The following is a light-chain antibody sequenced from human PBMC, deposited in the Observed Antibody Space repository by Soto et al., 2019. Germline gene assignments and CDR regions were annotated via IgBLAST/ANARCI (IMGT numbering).Light chain of an antibody. V-gene: IGKV1-6*01. CDR3: LQDYNYPLT. CDR2: AAS. CDR1: QGIRND. Sequence: AIQMTQSPSSLSASVGDRVTITCRASQGIRNDLGWYQQKPGKAPKLLIYAASSLQSGVPSRFNGRGSGTDFTLNISSLQPEDFATYYCLQDYNYPLTFGGGTKVEIK. J-gene: IGKJ4*01.